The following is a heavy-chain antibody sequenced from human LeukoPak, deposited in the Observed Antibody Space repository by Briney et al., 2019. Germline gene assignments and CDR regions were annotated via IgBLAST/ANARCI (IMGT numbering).Heavy chain of an antibody. D-gene: IGHD6-6*01. CDR1: GGSFSGYY. J-gene: IGHJ5*02. Sequence: SETLSLTCAVYGGSFSGYYWNWIRQPPGKGLEWIGEINHDGSTNYNPSLKSRVTISVDTSKNQFPLKVSSVTAADTAVYYCARGPRRERPRNWFDPWGQGTLVTVSS. CDR2: INHDGST. CDR3: ARGPRRERPRNWFDP. V-gene: IGHV4-34*01.